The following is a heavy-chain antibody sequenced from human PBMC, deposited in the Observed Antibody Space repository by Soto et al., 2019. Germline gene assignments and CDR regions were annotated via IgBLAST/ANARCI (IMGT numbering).Heavy chain of an antibody. D-gene: IGHD1-20*01. CDR2: IKQAGSEI. V-gene: IGHV3-7*03. CDR1: GFTFSSSS. Sequence: EVQLVESGGGLVQPGGSLRLSCAASGFTFSSSSMSWVRQAPGKGLEWVAKIKQAGSEIHYVGSVKGRFTISRDNVKNSLYLQMNNLSTEDTAVYNCARYKTWHTHYYWGQGTLVTVSS. CDR3: ARYKTWHTHYY. J-gene: IGHJ4*02.